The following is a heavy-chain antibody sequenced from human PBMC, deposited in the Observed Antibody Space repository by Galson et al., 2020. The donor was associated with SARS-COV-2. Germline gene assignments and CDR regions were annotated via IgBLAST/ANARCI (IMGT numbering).Heavy chain of an antibody. J-gene: IGHJ5*02. Sequence: ASVKVSCKASGYTFTSYYMHWVRQAPGQGLEWMGIINPSGGRTSYAQKFQGRVTMTRDTSTSTVYMELSSLRSEDTAVYYCARDLGTDNIVVVVAATGVGWFDPWGQGTLVTVSS. CDR1: GYTFTSYY. D-gene: IGHD2-15*01. CDR3: ARDLGTDNIVVVVAATGVGWFDP. V-gene: IGHV1-46*01. CDR2: INPSGGRT.